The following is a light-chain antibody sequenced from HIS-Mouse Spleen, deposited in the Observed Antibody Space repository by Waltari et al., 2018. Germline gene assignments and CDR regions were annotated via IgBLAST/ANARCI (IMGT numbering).Light chain of an antibody. CDR2: RNN. V-gene: IGLV1-47*01. CDR1: SSNIGSNY. Sequence: QSVLTQPPSASGTPGQRVTISCSGSSSNIGSNYVYWYQQLPGTAPKLLIYRNNRRHSGVPYRVSGSKSGTSASLAISGLRSEDEADYYCAAWDDSLSGPVFGGGTKLTVL. J-gene: IGLJ3*02. CDR3: AAWDDSLSGPV.